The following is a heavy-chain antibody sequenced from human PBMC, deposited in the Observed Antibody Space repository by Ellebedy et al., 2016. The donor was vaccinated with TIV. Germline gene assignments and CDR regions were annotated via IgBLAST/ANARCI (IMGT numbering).Heavy chain of an antibody. CDR3: ARDPFWCQSCLDV. D-gene: IGHD2-8*01. CDR1: GDSVSTNSAA. Sequence: SQTLSLTCGISGDSVSTNSAAWNWIRQSPSRGLEWLGRTYYRSKWYNEYGVSVKSRIIINPDTSKNHFSLQLNSVTPEDTAVYYCARDPFWCQSCLDVWGQGTTVTVSS. J-gene: IGHJ6*02. V-gene: IGHV6-1*01. CDR2: TYYRSKWYN.